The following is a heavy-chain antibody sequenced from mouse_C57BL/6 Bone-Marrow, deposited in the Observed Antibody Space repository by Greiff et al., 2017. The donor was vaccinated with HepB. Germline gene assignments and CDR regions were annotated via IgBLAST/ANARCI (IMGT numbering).Heavy chain of an antibody. CDR1: GYTFTSYW. V-gene: IGHV1-72*01. CDR3: AREEYDGGVFFAY. J-gene: IGHJ3*01. CDR2: IDPNSGGT. Sequence: QVQLKQPGAELVKPGASVKLSCKASGYTFTSYWMHWVKQRPGRGLEWIGRIDPNSGGTKYNEKFKSKATLTVDKPSSTAYMQLSSLTSEDSAVYYCAREEYDGGVFFAYWGQGTLVTVSA. D-gene: IGHD2-3*01.